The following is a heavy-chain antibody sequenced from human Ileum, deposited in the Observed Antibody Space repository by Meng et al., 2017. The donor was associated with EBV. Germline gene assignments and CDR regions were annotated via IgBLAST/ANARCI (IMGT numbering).Heavy chain of an antibody. CDR3: ARWPRSITATGGIEH. CDR2: IYYSGNT. D-gene: IGHD3-10*01. CDR1: GGSVSSGSYY. Sequence: QVQLQESGPGLVKPAETLSLPGTVSGGSVSSGSYYWTWIRQPPGKTLEWLGFIYYSGNTNYNPSLKGRVTLSIDMSKNQFSLNLTSVTAADTAVYYCARWPRSITATGGIEHWGQGTLVTVSA. J-gene: IGHJ4*02. V-gene: IGHV4-61*01.